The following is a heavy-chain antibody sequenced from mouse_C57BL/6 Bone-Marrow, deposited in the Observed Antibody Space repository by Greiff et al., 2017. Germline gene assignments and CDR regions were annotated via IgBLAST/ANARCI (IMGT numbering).Heavy chain of an antibody. J-gene: IGHJ1*03. D-gene: IGHD1-1*01. Sequence: VQLQQSGPELVKPGASVKLSCKASGYTFTSYDINWVKQRPGQGLEWIGWIYPRDGSTKYTEKFKGKATLSVDKSSSIGYMELHSLTSEDSAVYFCARLEFDGSSGDWYFDVWGTGTTVTVSS. V-gene: IGHV1-85*01. CDR2: IYPRDGST. CDR3: ARLEFDGSSGDWYFDV. CDR1: GYTFTSYD.